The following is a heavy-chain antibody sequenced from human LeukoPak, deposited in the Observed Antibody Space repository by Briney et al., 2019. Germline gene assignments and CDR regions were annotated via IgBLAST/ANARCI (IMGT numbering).Heavy chain of an antibody. CDR3: ARDHYYDSSGYYYDWFDP. J-gene: IGHJ5*02. D-gene: IGHD3-22*01. CDR2: ISYDGSNK. Sequence: QSGGSLRLSCAASGFTFSSYGMHWVRQAPGKGLEWVAVISYDGSNKYYADSVKGRFTISRDNAKNSLYLQMNSLRAEDTAVYYCARDHYYDSSGYYYDWFDPWGQGTLVTVSS. CDR1: GFTFSSYG. V-gene: IGHV3-30*03.